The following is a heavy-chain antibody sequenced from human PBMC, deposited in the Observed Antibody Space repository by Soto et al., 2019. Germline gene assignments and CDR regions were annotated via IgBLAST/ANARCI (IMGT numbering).Heavy chain of an antibody. D-gene: IGHD3-9*01. CDR2: IIPIFGTA. CDR1: GGTFSSYA. CDR3: ARMYYDILTGPPGFDP. J-gene: IGHJ5*02. V-gene: IGHV1-69*01. Sequence: QVQLVQSGAEVKKPGSSVKVSCKASGGTFSSYAISWVRQAPGQGLEWMGGIIPIFGTANYAQKFQGRVTITANESTSTAYMELSSLRSEDTAVHYCARMYYDILTGPPGFDPWGQGTLVTVSS.